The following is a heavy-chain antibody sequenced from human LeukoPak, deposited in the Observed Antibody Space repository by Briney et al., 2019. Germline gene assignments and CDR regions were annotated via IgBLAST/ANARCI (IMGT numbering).Heavy chain of an antibody. D-gene: IGHD1-1*01. J-gene: IGHJ6*03. CDR3: AREANEGYYMDV. CDR2: ISYDGSNK. V-gene: IGHV3-30-3*01. CDR1: GFTFSSYA. Sequence: SGGSLRLSCAAFGFTFSSYAMHWVRQAPGKGLEWVAVISYDGSNKYYADSVKGRFTISRDNSKNTLYLQMNSLRAEDTAVYYCAREANEGYYMDVWGKGTTVTVSS.